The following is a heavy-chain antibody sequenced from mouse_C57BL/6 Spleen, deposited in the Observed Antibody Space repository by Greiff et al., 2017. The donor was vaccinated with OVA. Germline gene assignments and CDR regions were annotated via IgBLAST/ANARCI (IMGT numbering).Heavy chain of an antibody. CDR1: GFTFSDYG. CDR2: ISNLAYSI. CDR3: VKTGKDGNYGFAY. J-gene: IGHJ3*01. Sequence: DVHLVESGGGLVQPGGSLKLSCAASGFTFSDYGMAWVRQAPRKGPEWVAFISNLAYSIYYADTVTGRFTISRENAKNTLYLEMSSLRSEDTAMYYCVKTGKDGNYGFAYWGQGTLVTVSA. D-gene: IGHD2-1*01. V-gene: IGHV5-15*01.